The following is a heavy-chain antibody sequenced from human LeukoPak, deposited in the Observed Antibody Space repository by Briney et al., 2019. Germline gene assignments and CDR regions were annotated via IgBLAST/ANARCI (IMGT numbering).Heavy chain of an antibody. CDR3: ARDVEGSAKYYFDY. D-gene: IGHD2-15*01. V-gene: IGHV3-30*04. Sequence: PGGSLRLSCEASGFTFSSYAMHWVRRAPGKGLEWVAVISVDGRDKHHVDSVKGRLTISRDNSKSTLYLQMNSLRGDDTAVYFCARDVEGSAKYYFDYWGQGTLVTVSS. CDR2: ISVDGRDK. CDR1: GFTFSSYA. J-gene: IGHJ4*02.